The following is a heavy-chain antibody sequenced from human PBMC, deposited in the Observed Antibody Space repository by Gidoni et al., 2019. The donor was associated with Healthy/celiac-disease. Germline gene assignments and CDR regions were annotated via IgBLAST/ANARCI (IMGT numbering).Heavy chain of an antibody. CDR1: GSTFTSYY. D-gene: IGHD4-17*01. Sequence: QVQLLQSGAEVKQPGASVKVSCMPSGSTFTSYYMHWVRQAPGQGLEWMGIINHSGGSTSYAQKFPGRVTMTRDTATSTVYMELSSLRSEDTAVYYCARVRSSCPGLGWFDPWGQGTLVTVSS. CDR2: INHSGGST. J-gene: IGHJ5*02. CDR3: ARVRSSCPGLGWFDP. V-gene: IGHV1-46*01.